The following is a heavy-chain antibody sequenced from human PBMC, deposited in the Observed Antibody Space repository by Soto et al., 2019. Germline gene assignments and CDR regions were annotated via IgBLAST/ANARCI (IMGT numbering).Heavy chain of an antibody. D-gene: IGHD4-17*01. CDR2: IYHSGST. Sequence: QVQLQESGPGLVKPSGTLSLTCAVSSGSISSSNWWSWVRQPPGKGLEWIGEIYHSGSTNYNPSLKSRVTITVDKSKYQFSLKLSSVTAADTAVYYCASSVSYGDLINYFDYWGQGTLVTVSS. V-gene: IGHV4-4*02. CDR1: SGSISSSNW. CDR3: ASSVSYGDLINYFDY. J-gene: IGHJ4*02.